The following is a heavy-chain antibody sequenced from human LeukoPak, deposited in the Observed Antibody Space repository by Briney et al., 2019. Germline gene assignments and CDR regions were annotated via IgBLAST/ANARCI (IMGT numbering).Heavy chain of an antibody. Sequence: ASVKVSCKASGYTFTGYYMHWVRQAPGQGLEWMGWTNPNSGGTNYAQKFQGRVTMTRDTSISTAYMELSRLRSDDTAVYYCARDRENIVVVPAAIHYWGQGTLVTVSS. CDR3: ARDRENIVVVPAAIHY. V-gene: IGHV1-2*02. D-gene: IGHD2-2*01. J-gene: IGHJ4*02. CDR1: GYTFTGYY. CDR2: TNPNSGGT.